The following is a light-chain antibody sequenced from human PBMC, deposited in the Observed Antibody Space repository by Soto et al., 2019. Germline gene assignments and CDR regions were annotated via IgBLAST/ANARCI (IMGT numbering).Light chain of an antibody. CDR2: EVS. CDR3: SPYTTSRAYV. V-gene: IGLV2-14*01. CDR1: SSDVGAYNY. J-gene: IGLJ1*01. Sequence: QSALTQPASVSGSPGQSITISCTGTSSDVGAYNYVSWYQQQSGKAPKLMIHEVSNRPSGVSNSFSGSKSGNTASLTISGLQAEDEADYYCSPYTTSRAYVFGIGTKVTVL.